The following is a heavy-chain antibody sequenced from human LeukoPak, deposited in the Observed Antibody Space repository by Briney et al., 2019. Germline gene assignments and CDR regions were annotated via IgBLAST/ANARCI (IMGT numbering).Heavy chain of an antibody. D-gene: IGHD4-17*01. CDR2: ISYIGTA. CDR3: ARDLVTVTKGFDI. V-gene: IGHV4-59*11. Sequence: SETLSLTCAVSDDSFSSHYWTWIRHPPGKGLEWIGYISYIGTANYNPSLRGRVTISIDTSKNQFSLKLSSVTAADTAVYYCARDLVTVTKGFDIWGQGTMVRVSS. J-gene: IGHJ3*02. CDR1: DDSFSSHY.